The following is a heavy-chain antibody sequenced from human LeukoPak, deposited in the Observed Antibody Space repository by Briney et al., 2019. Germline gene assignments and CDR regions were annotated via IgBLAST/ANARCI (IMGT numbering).Heavy chain of an antibody. CDR3: ARVSDYYYYMDV. V-gene: IGHV3-11*04. CDR2: ISSSGSTI. D-gene: IGHD2/OR15-2a*01. J-gene: IGHJ6*03. Sequence: PGGSLRLSCAASGFTFSDYYMSWIRQAPGKGLEWVSYISSSGSTIYYADSVKGRFTSSRDNAKNSLYLQMNSLRAEDTAVYYCARVSDYYYYMDVWGKGTTVTVSS. CDR1: GFTFSDYY.